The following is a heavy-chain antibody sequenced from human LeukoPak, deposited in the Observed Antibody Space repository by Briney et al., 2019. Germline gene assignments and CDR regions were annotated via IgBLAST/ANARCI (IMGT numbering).Heavy chain of an antibody. CDR2: ISSSSSYT. CDR1: GFTFSSYN. D-gene: IGHD3-22*01. Sequence: GSLRLSCAASGFTFSSYNMNWVRQAPGKGLEWVSSISSSSSYTYYADSVKGRFTISRDNAKNSLYLQMNSLRVEDTAVYYCVKDSYYDSSGELDYWGQGTLVTVSS. V-gene: IGHV3-21*01. J-gene: IGHJ4*02. CDR3: VKDSYYDSSGELDY.